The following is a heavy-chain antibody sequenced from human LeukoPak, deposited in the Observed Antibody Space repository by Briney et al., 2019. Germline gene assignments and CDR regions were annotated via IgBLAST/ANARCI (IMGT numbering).Heavy chain of an antibody. Sequence: ASVKVSCKASVYIFSNNAMHWVRQAPGQRLEWMGWTNAGNGDTKYSQEFQGRVTITRDTSASTTYMELSSLRSDDMGVYYCAIGQHSSSWIIDYWGQGTLVTVPS. V-gene: IGHV1-3*02. J-gene: IGHJ4*02. CDR1: VYIFSNNA. CDR3: AIGQHSSSWIIDY. D-gene: IGHD6-13*01. CDR2: TNAGNGDT.